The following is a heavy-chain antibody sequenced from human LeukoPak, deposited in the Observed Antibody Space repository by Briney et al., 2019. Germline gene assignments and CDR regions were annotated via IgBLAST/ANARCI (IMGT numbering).Heavy chain of an antibody. CDR3: ARQGSIFHYYYYTDV. J-gene: IGHJ6*03. V-gene: IGHV4-4*02. Sequence: SETLSLTCAVSGGSISSSNWWSWVRQPPGKGLEWIGEFYHSGSTNYNPSLKSRVTISVDKSKNQFSLKLSSVTAADTAVYYCARQGSIFHYYYYTDVWGKGTTVTVSS. CDR1: GGSISSSNW. D-gene: IGHD3-10*01. CDR2: FYHSGST.